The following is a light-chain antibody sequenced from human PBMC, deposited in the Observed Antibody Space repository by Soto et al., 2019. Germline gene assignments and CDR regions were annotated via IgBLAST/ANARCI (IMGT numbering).Light chain of an antibody. CDR2: DVS. CDR3: SSYTSTSTYV. CDR1: SSDVGCYNY. V-gene: IGLV2-14*01. Sequence: QSALTQPASVSGSPGQSITISCTGTSSDVGCYNYVSWYQQHPGKAPKLMVYDVSNRPSGGSNRFSGSKSGNTASLTISGLQAEDDADYYCSSYTSTSTYVFGTGTKLTVL. J-gene: IGLJ1*01.